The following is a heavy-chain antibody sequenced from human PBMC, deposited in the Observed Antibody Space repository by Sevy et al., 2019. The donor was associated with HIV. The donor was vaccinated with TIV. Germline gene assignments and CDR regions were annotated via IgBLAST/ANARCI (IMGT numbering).Heavy chain of an antibody. V-gene: IGHV1-3*01. CDR1: GYTFTSYT. CDR3: ARRDGALGKGGNAFDI. CDR2: INVGNGDT. D-gene: IGHD7-27*01. Sequence: ASVKVSCKASGYTFTSYTIHWVRQAPGQRLEWMGWINVGNGDTKYSQKFQGRVTITRDTSANIAYMELSSLRSEDTAVYYRARRDGALGKGGNAFDIWGQGTMVTVSS. J-gene: IGHJ3*02.